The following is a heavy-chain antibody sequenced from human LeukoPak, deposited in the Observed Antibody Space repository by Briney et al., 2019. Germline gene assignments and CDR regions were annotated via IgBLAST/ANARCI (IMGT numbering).Heavy chain of an antibody. V-gene: IGHV6-1*01. Sequence: SQTLSLTCAISGDSVSSTTAAWNWVRQSPSRGLEWLGRTYYTSKSKWDTDYAVSLKGRISVSPDISKNQFSLQLNSVTPEDTAVYYCTRGRRFYYGMDVWSQGTTVTVSS. J-gene: IGHJ6*02. CDR1: GDSVSSTTAA. D-gene: IGHD3-16*01. CDR3: TRGRRFYYGMDV. CDR2: TYYTSKSKWDT.